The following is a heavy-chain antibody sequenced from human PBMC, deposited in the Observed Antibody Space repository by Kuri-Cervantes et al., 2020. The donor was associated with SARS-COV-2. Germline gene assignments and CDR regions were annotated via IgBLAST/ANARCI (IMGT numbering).Heavy chain of an antibody. CDR1: GGTFSSYA. CDR2: IIPICGTA. V-gene: IGHV1-69*13. D-gene: IGHD3-10*01. CDR3: ARSRFGDYLDAFDI. J-gene: IGHJ3*02. Sequence: SVKVSCKASGGTFSSYAISWVRQAPGQGLEWMGRIIPICGTANYAQKFQGRVTITADESTSTAYMELSSLRSEDTAVYYCARSRFGDYLDAFDIWGQGTMVTVSS.